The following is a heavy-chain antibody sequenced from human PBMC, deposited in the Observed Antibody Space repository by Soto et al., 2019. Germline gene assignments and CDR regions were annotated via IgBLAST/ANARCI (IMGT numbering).Heavy chain of an antibody. V-gene: IGHV5-51*01. Sequence: GESLKISCKGSGYIFRHYWIGWVRQMPGKGLEWMGIIFPGDSDTRYSPSFQGQVTISADKSMNTAYLQWSSLKASDTAMYYCARHLVEMSTIIDYWGQGTLVTVS. D-gene: IGHD2-2*01. CDR1: GYIFRHYW. CDR3: ARHLVEMSTIIDY. CDR2: IFPGDSDT. J-gene: IGHJ4*01.